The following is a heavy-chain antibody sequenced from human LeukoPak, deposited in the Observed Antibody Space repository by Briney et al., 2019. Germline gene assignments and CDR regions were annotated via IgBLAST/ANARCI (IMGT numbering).Heavy chain of an antibody. J-gene: IGHJ4*02. CDR3: ARAAAGTYYFDY. D-gene: IGHD6-13*01. CDR1: GFTFSSYS. V-gene: IGHV3-21*01. Sequence: GGSLRLSCAASGFTFSSYSMNWVLQAPGKGLEWVSSISSSSSYMYYADSVKGRFTISRDNAKNSLYLQMNSLRAEDTAVYYCARAAAGTYYFDYWGQGTLVTVSS. CDR2: ISSSSSYM.